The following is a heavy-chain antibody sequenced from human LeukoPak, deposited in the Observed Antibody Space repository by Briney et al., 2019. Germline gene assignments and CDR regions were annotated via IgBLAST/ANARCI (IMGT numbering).Heavy chain of an antibody. J-gene: IGHJ4*02. V-gene: IGHV4-59*01. CDR3: ASRPGYDSSGYLDY. CDR2: IYHSGST. D-gene: IGHD3-22*01. CDR1: GGSISSYY. Sequence: KPSETLSLTCTVSGGSISSYYWSWLRQPPGKGLEWIGYIYHSGSTNYNPSLKSRVTISVDTSKNQFSLKLSSVTAADTAVYYCASRPGYDSSGYLDYWGQGTLVTVSS.